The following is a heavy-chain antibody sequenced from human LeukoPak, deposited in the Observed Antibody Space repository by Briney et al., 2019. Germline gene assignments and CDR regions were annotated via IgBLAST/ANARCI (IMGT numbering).Heavy chain of an antibody. CDR2: ISGNSGYT. CDR3: CRQDWAY. CDR1: GFSFSDNY. V-gene: IGHV3-11*03. D-gene: IGHD2-21*01. Sequence: PGGSLRLSCAASGFSFSDNYMSWVRQAPGKGLEWISYISGNSGYTSFADSVKGRFTIYRDNARNSVYLQMNNLRVEDTAVYYCCRQDWAYWGQGTLVTVS. J-gene: IGHJ4*02.